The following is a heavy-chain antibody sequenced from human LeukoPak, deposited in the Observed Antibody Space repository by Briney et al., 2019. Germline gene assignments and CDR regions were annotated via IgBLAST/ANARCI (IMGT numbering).Heavy chain of an antibody. CDR1: GGSISNFH. J-gene: IGHJ4*02. CDR3: ARFKGSAPPYYFDY. Sequence: SETLSLTCTVSGGSISNFHWGWIRQPPVKGLEWIGYIYYSGSFNYNPSLKSRVTISVDTSKDQFSLKLSSVTAADTAVYYCARFKGSAPPYYFDYWGQGTVVTVSS. CDR2: IYYSGSF. V-gene: IGHV4-59*08.